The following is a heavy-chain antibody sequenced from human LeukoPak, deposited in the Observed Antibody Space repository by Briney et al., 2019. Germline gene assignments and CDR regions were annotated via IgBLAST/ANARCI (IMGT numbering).Heavy chain of an antibody. Sequence: GGSLRLSCAASGFTFSNYAMSWVRQAPGKGLEWVSAITGSGGNTYYADSVKGRFTISRDNSKNTVFLQMNSLRAEDTAVYYCARESEDSGYVVDYFDYWGQGTLVTVSS. CDR3: ARESEDSGYVVDYFDY. D-gene: IGHD5-12*01. CDR2: ITGSGGNT. V-gene: IGHV3-23*01. CDR1: GFTFSNYA. J-gene: IGHJ4*02.